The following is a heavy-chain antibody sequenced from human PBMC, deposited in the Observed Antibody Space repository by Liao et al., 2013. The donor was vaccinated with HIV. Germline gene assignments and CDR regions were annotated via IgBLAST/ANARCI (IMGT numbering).Heavy chain of an antibody. CDR1: GGSISSGDYY. Sequence: QVQLQQWGAGLLKPSQTLSLTCSVSGGSISSGDYYWSWIRQPPGKGLEWIGYIYYSGTTYYNPSLKGRATISVDTSKNQFSLKLSSVTAADTAVYYCARGRLGQLGVDYWGQGTLVTVSS. V-gene: IGHV4-30-4*08. CDR3: ARGRLGQLGVDY. J-gene: IGHJ4*02. D-gene: IGHD1-1*01. CDR2: IYYSGTT.